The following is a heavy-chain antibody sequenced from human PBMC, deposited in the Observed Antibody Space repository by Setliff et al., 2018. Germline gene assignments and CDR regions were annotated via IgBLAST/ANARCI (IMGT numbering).Heavy chain of an antibody. CDR2: FDPEDGET. CDR3: ATGGTYGSGSSYDY. D-gene: IGHD3-10*01. J-gene: IGHJ4*02. CDR1: GYTLTELS. V-gene: IGHV1-24*01. Sequence: ASVKVSCKVSGYTLTELSRHWVRQAPGKGLEWMGGFDPEDGETIYAQKFQGRVTMTEDTSTDTAYMELSSLRSEDTAVYYCATGGTYGSGSSYDYWGQGTLVTVS.